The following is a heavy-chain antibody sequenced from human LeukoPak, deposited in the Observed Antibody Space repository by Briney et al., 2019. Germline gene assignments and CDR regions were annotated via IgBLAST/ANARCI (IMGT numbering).Heavy chain of an antibody. Sequence: GGSLRLSCAASGFTFSRYWMHWVRQAPGKGLVWVSRINTDGSGTSYADSVKGRFTISRDNAKNTLYLQMNSLRAEDTAVYYCARGNAHAFDIWGQGTMVTVSS. CDR3: ARGNAHAFDI. V-gene: IGHV3-74*01. J-gene: IGHJ3*02. D-gene: IGHD1-1*01. CDR1: GFTFSRYW. CDR2: INTDGSGT.